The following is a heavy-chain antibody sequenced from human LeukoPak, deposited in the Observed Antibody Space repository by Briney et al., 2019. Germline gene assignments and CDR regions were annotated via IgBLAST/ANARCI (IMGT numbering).Heavy chain of an antibody. CDR3: ARTGPLTYYYDSSGYLDPNYYYYMDV. D-gene: IGHD3-22*01. CDR1: GLTFSTNA. J-gene: IGHJ6*03. CDR2: IYYSGST. V-gene: IGHV4-39*07. Sequence: GSLRLSCAASGLTFSTNAMSWVRQPPGKGLEWIGSIYYSGSTYYNPSLKSRVTISVDTSKNQFSLKLSSVTAADTAVYYCARTGPLTYYYDSSGYLDPNYYYYMDVWGKGTTVTVSS.